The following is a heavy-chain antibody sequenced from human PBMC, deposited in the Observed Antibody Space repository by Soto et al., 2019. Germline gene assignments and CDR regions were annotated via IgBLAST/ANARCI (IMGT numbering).Heavy chain of an antibody. CDR1: GFTFSSYA. CDR3: AKEPNYGDYVGYFDL. J-gene: IGHJ2*01. Sequence: GGSLRLSCAASGFTFSSYAMSWVRQAPGKGLEWVSAISGSGGSTYYADSVKGRFTISRDNTKNTLYLQMNSLRAEDTAVYYCAKEPNYGDYVGYFDLWGRGTLVTVSS. D-gene: IGHD4-17*01. V-gene: IGHV3-23*01. CDR2: ISGSGGST.